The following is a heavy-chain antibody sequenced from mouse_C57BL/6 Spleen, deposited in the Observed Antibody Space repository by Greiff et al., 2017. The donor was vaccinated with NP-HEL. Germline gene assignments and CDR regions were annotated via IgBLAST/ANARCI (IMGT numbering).Heavy chain of an antibody. J-gene: IGHJ4*01. CDR1: GYSFTGYY. CDR3: ARGYDYDAMDY. CDR2: INPSTGGT. Sequence: EVQLQQSGPELVKPGASVKISCKASGYSFTGYYMNWVKQSPEKSLEWIGEINPSTGGTTYNQKFKAKATLTVDKSSSTAYMQLTSLTSEDSAVYYCARGYDYDAMDYWGQGTSVTVSS. D-gene: IGHD1-1*02. V-gene: IGHV1-42*01.